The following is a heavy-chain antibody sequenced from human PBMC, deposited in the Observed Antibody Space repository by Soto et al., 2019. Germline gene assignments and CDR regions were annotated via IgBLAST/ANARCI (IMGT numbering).Heavy chain of an antibody. Sequence: GSSLKISCKGSGYSFTSYWIGWVRPMPGKGLEWMGIIYPGDSDTRYSPSFQCQVTISADKSTSTAYLQWSRLKASDTAMYYCARFFDGYSALDIWGQGTMVTVSS. D-gene: IGHD5-18*01. CDR3: ARFFDGYSALDI. J-gene: IGHJ3*02. V-gene: IGHV5-51*01. CDR1: GYSFTSYW. CDR2: IYPGDSDT.